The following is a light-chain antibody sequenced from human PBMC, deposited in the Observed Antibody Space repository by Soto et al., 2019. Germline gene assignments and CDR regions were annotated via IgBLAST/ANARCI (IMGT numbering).Light chain of an antibody. CDR2: VGTGGIVG. CDR1: SGYSNYK. V-gene: IGLV9-49*01. Sequence: QPVLTQPPSESACLGASVTLTCTLSSGYSNYKVDWYQQRPGKGPRFVMRVGTGGIVGSKGDGIPDRFSVLGSGLNRYLTIKNIQEEDESDYHCGADHGSGSNFVVVFGGGTKVTVL. CDR3: GADHGSGSNFVVV. J-gene: IGLJ2*01.